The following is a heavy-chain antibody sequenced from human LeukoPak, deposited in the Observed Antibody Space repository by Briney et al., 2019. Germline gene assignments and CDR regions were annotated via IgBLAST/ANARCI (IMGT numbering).Heavy chain of an antibody. CDR2: IWYDGSNK. CDR3: ARDRQLWYPHFYYDMDV. V-gene: IGHV3-33*01. Sequence: PGGSLRLSCEASGFRFSNYGMHWVRQAPGKGLEWVAVIWYDGSNKYYEDSVKGRFTVSRDNPKNTLYLQMDSLRVEDTAVYYCARDRQLWYPHFYYDMDVWGQGTTVTVSS. J-gene: IGHJ6*02. D-gene: IGHD5-18*01. CDR1: GFRFSNYG.